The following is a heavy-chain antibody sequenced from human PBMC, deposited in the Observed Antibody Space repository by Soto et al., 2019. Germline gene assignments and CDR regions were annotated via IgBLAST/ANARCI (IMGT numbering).Heavy chain of an antibody. Sequence: QITLKESGPTLVKPTQTLTLTCTFSGFSLSTSGVGVGWIRQPPGKALEWLALIYWDDDKRYSPSLKSRPTITKXISINXXVLTMTNMDPVDTATYYCAHRRTDYGDYGAQPFDYWGQGTLVTVSS. J-gene: IGHJ4*02. V-gene: IGHV2-5*02. D-gene: IGHD4-17*01. CDR3: AHRRTDYGDYGAQPFDY. CDR1: GFSLSTSGVG. CDR2: IYWDDDK.